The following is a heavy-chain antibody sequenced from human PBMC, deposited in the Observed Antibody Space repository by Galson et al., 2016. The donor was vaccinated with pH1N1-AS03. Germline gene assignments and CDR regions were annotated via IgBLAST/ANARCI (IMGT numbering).Heavy chain of an antibody. CDR1: GFTFSSYA. V-gene: IGHV3-30*04. Sequence: SLRLSCAASGFTFSSYAMHWVRQAPGKGLEWVAIISSDGSDKYYPDSVKGRFTISRHNSKNTLYLQMNSLRAEDTAVYYCARDLLRAYGSGSSTKYYYYSGMDVWGQGTTVTVSS. CDR3: ARDLLRAYGSGSSTKYYYYSGMDV. D-gene: IGHD3-10*01. CDR2: ISSDGSDK. J-gene: IGHJ6*02.